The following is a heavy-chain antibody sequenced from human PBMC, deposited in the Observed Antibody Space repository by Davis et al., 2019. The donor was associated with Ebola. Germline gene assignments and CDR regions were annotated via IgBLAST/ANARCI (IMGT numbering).Heavy chain of an antibody. D-gene: IGHD3-3*01. CDR2: ISWNSGSI. CDR1: GFTFVDYA. J-gene: IGHJ4*02. V-gene: IGHV3-9*01. Sequence: GGSLRPSCAAPGFTFVDYAMHWVRQAPGKGLGWVSGISWNSGSIGYADSVKGRFTISRDNAKNSLYLQMNSLRAEDTALYYCAKDDWNFWSGTFDYWGQGTLVTVSS. CDR3: AKDDWNFWSGTFDY.